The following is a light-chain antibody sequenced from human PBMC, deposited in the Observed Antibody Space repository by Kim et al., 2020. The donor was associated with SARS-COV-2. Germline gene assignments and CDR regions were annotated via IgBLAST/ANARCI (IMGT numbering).Light chain of an antibody. J-gene: IGLJ3*02. CDR3: VAWDDSLEGSV. CDR2: IND. CDR1: NANIVDIV. V-gene: IGLV1-44*01. Sequence: VTVLWSGTNANIVDIVRNWYQQLRGAAPKLLIYINDYRPSGVPDRFSGSQSGTSASLAISGLQSEDEADYYCVAWDDSLEGSVFGGGTQLTVL.